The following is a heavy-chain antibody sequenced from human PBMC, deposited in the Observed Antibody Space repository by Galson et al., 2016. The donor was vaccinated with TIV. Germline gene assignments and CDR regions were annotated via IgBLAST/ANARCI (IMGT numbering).Heavy chain of an antibody. CDR2: TDWDGDK. V-gene: IGHV2-70*17. CDR3: ARSSIRDVSTHRFFDY. J-gene: IGHJ4*02. Sequence: PALVKPTQTLTLTCTFSGFSLTTHGMCVSWIRQPPGKALEWLARTDWDGDKFYSTSLHTRLSIPKDTSRNQVVLTLSNVDPVDTATYFCARSSIRDVSTHRFFDYWGQGTLVTVSP. CDR1: GFSLTTHGMC. D-gene: IGHD5-24*01.